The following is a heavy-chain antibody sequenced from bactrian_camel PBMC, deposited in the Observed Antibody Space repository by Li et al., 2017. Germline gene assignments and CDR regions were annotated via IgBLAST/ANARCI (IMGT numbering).Heavy chain of an antibody. CDR3: AADMGCSDGLRLADY. CDR2: IDWDGKDV. J-gene: IGHJ4*01. CDR1: RFTFSNYY. Sequence: HVQLVESGGSLVQPGGSLRLSCVASRFTFSNYYMSWVRQAPGKGPEGVAGIDWDGKDVHYPDSMRGRFTISRDNDRNNLNLQMNSLKPGDTAMYYCAADMGCSDGLRLADYWGQGTQVTVS. D-gene: IGHD3*01. V-gene: IGHV3S6*01.